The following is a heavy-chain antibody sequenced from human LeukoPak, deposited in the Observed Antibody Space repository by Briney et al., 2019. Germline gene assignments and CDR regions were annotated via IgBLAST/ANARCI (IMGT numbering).Heavy chain of an antibody. V-gene: IGHV1-2*02. J-gene: IGHJ3*02. Sequence: ASVKVSCKASGYTFTGYYMHWVRQAPGQGLEWMGWINPNSGGTNYAQKFQGRVTITADKSTSTAYMELSSLRSEDTAVYYCARIEVGATRQDAFDIWGQGTMVTVSS. D-gene: IGHD1-26*01. CDR2: INPNSGGT. CDR1: GYTFTGYY. CDR3: ARIEVGATRQDAFDI.